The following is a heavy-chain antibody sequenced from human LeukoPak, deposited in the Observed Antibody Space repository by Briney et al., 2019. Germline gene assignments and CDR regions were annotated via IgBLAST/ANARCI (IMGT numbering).Heavy chain of an antibody. D-gene: IGHD1-1*01. J-gene: IGHJ4*02. V-gene: IGHV3-23*01. CDR3: AKGQELDDGVFDS. CDR2: IRSNGDTT. Sequence: GWSLRLSCAASGCTFSSIAMTLVRQAPGTAREGVSSIRSNGDTTYNADSVKGRFTISRDNSKNTLYLQMNSLRAEDTAIYYCAKGQELDDGVFDSWGQGTLVTVSS. CDR1: GCTFSSIA.